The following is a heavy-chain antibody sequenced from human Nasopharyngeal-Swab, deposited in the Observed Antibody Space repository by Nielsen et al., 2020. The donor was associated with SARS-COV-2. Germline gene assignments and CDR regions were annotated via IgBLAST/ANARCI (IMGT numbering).Heavy chain of an antibody. Sequence: RQAPGKALEWLALVHWDGEKRYSPSLKSRLTITKDTSKNQVVLTMTNVDPVDTATYYCARGYQLIRGFDYWGQGTLVTVSS. CDR3: ARGYQLIRGFDY. V-gene: IGHV2-5*02. J-gene: IGHJ4*02. CDR2: VHWDGEK. D-gene: IGHD2-2*01.